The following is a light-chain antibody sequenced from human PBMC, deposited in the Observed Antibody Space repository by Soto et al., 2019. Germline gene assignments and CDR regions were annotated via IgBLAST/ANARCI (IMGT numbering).Light chain of an antibody. CDR2: EVT. J-gene: IGLJ1*01. CDR3: NSYTTLSNRV. CDR1: SSDIGAYNY. Sequence: QSALTQPASVSGSPGQSITISCTGTSSDIGAYNYVSWYQQHPGKAPKLLIYEVTNRPSGGSDRFSGSKSGNTASLTISGLQAEDEANYYCNSYTTLSNRVFGTGTKVTVL. V-gene: IGLV2-14*01.